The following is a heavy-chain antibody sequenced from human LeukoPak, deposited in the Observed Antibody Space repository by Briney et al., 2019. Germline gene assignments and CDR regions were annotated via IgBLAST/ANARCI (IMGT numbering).Heavy chain of an antibody. CDR3: AREGVIAAAAIDAFDI. CDR2: INSNSGGT. V-gene: IGHV1-2*02. D-gene: IGHD6-13*01. Sequence: ASVKVSCKASGYTFTDYYMHWVRQAPGQGLEWMGWINSNSGGTSYAQKFQGRVTMTRDTSISTAYMELRRLRSDDTAVYYCAREGVIAAAAIDAFDIWGQGTMVTVSS. J-gene: IGHJ3*02. CDR1: GYTFTDYY.